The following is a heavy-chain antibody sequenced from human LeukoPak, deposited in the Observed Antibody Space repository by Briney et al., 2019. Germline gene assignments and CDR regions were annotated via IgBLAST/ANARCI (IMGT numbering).Heavy chain of an antibody. J-gene: IGHJ4*02. Sequence: SETLSLTCTVSGGSISSSSYYWGWIRQPPGKGLEWIGSIYYSGSTYYNPSLKSRVTISVDTSKNQFSLKLSSVTAADTAVYYCARHWRKAGARVDYWGQGTLVTVSS. D-gene: IGHD1-26*01. CDR3: ARHWRKAGARVDY. CDR2: IYYSGST. CDR1: GGSISSSSYY. V-gene: IGHV4-39*01.